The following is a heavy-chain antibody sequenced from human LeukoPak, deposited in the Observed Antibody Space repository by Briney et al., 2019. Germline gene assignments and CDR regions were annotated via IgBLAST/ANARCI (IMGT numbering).Heavy chain of an antibody. CDR1: GGSINSEDYH. CDR2: IYSTGST. Sequence: SETLSLTCTVSGGSINSEDYHWSWIRQPPGKGLEWIGYIYSTGSTFYNPSLKSRLTMSVDTSKNQFSLKLSSVTAADTAVYFCAREEAEELPNSHAFEIWGQGTTVTVSS. J-gene: IGHJ3*02. D-gene: IGHD1-26*01. CDR3: AREEAEELPNSHAFEI. V-gene: IGHV4-30-4*01.